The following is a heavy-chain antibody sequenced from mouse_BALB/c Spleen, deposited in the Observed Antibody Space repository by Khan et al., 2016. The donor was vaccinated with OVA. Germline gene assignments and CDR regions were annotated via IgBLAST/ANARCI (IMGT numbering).Heavy chain of an antibody. CDR2: INSDGDYT. Sequence: VQLQQSGGDLVKSGGSLKLSCAASGFTFSPYSMSWVRQTPDKRLEWVATINSDGDYTYYPDSVEGRFNISRDNAKNTLYLQMNSLKSEDTAMYYCATHLTGSFAYWGQGTLVTVSA. D-gene: IGHD4-1*01. CDR3: ATHLTGSFAY. V-gene: IGHV5-6*01. J-gene: IGHJ3*01. CDR1: GFTFSPYS.